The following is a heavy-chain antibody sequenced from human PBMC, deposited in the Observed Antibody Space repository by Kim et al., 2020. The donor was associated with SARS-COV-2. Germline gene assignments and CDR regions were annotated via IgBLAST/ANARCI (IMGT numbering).Heavy chain of an antibody. CDR1: GGSISSNY. J-gene: IGHJ4*02. CDR3: ARRESGSNYFDY. Sequence: SETLSLTCSVSGGSISSNYWSWIRQPAGKGLEWIGRIYPGGSTNYNPSLKSRVTMSVDTSKNQFSLKLSSVTAADTAVYYCARRESGSNYFDYWGQGILVTVSS. CDR2: IYPGGST. V-gene: IGHV4-4*07. D-gene: IGHD1-26*01.